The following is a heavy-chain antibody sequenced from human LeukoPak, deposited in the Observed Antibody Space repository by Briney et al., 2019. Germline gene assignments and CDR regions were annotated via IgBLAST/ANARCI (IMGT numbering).Heavy chain of an antibody. Sequence: GRSLRLSCAASGFAFDDYAMHWVRQAPGRGPEWVSGISWNSGSIGYADSVKGRFTISRDNAKNSLYLQMNSLRAEDTALDYCEKSQDFGRGPFDYGGQGTLAPVS. CDR1: GFAFDDYA. CDR2: ISWNSGSI. J-gene: IGHJ4*02. V-gene: IGHV3-9*01. D-gene: IGHD3-10*01. CDR3: EKSQDFGRGPFDY.